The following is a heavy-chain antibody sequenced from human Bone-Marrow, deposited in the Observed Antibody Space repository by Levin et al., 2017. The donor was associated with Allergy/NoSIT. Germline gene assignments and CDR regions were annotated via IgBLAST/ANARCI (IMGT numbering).Heavy chain of an antibody. D-gene: IGHD6-19*01. CDR2: IYYSGRT. J-gene: IGHJ4*02. V-gene: IGHV4-59*01. Sequence: PSETLSLTCTVSGGSTTDYYWSWIRQPPGKGLEWIGYIYYSGRTNYSPSLRSRVSISIDTSKNQFSLRLTSVTAADTAMYYCARAPGYSSGWWDFWGQGTLVTVSS. CDR3: ARAPGYSSGWWDF. CDR1: GGSTTDYY.